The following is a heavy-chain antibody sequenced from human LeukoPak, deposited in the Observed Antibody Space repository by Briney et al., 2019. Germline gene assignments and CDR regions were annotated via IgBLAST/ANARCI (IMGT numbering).Heavy chain of an antibody. CDR3: ARQLYPIWFGVHY. V-gene: IGHV4-39*01. Sequence: SESLSLTCTVSGASINSTSYYWGWIRQPPGKGLEWIGSIFYSGSTYYNPSLKSRVSISVDTSKDQFSLKLTTVTAADTALYYCARQLYPIWFGVHYWAQGILVTVSS. D-gene: IGHD3-10*01. J-gene: IGHJ4*02. CDR1: GASINSTSYY. CDR2: IFYSGST.